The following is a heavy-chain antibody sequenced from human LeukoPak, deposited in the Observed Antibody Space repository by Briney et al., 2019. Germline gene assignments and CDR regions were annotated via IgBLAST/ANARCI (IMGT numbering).Heavy chain of an antibody. Sequence: PGGSLRLSCAASGFIFSDYAMSWVRQAPGGGLEWVSAISGRGDETFHADSVKGRFTTSRDNSKNTLSLQMSSLRVEDSAVYFCAKDTSAWWYHRAYMNVWGTGTTVTVSS. V-gene: IGHV3-23*01. J-gene: IGHJ6*03. D-gene: IGHD2-15*01. CDR2: ISGRGDET. CDR1: GFIFSDYA. CDR3: AKDTSAWWYHRAYMNV.